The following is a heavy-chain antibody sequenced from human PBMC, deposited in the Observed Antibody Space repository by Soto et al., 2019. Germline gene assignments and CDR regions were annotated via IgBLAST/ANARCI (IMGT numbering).Heavy chain of an antibody. J-gene: IGHJ4*02. V-gene: IGHV1-69*01. CDR3: ARAIYCGRDCYSGPFDY. D-gene: IGHD2-21*02. Sequence: SVKVSCKASGGTFSSYAISWVRQAPGQGLEWMGGIIPIFGTANYAQKFQGRVTITADESTSTAYMELSSLRSEDTAVYYCARAIYCGRDCYSGPFDYWGQGTLVNVSS. CDR2: IIPIFGTA. CDR1: GGTFSSYA.